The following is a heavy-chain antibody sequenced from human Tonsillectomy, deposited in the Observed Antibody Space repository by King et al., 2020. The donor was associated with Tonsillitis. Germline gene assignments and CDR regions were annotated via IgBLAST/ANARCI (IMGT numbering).Heavy chain of an antibody. Sequence: VQLQQWGAGLLKPSETLSLTCAVYGGSFSGYYWSWIRQPPGKGLEWIGEINHSGSTNYNPSLTSRVTISVDTSKNQCSLKLSSVTAADTAVYYCARVMVVAGPFYYYGMDVWGQGTTITVSS. CDR3: ARVMVVAGPFYYYGMDV. CDR1: GGSFSGYY. CDR2: INHSGST. D-gene: IGHD2-15*01. V-gene: IGHV4-34*01. J-gene: IGHJ6*02.